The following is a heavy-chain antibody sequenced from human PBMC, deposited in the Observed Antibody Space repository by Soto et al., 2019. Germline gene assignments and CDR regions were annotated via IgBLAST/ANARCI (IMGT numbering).Heavy chain of an antibody. J-gene: IGHJ4*02. D-gene: IGHD1-1*01. CDR2: IKQDGSEK. Sequence: GGSLRLSCATSGFTFRGHWMSCVRQAPGKGLEWVATIKQDGSEKYYVDSVRGRFTISRDNAENSLFLQMNSLRAEDTAVYYCARLAGETTIYDYWGQGTLVTVSS. V-gene: IGHV3-7*01. CDR1: GFTFRGHW. CDR3: ARLAGETTIYDY.